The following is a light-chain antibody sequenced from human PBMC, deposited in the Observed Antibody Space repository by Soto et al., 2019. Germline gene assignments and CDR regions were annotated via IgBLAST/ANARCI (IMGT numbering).Light chain of an antibody. CDR1: QGFSNY. CDR2: AAS. CDR3: QKYNSAPLT. Sequence: DIKMTQSPSSLSAYVGDRVIITCRASQGFSNYLAWYQQKPGKVPKLLIYAASTLQSGVPPRFIDSGSGTDVTLTISRLHHEYGATYYCQKYNSAPLTFGGGAKVEIK. J-gene: IGKJ4*01. V-gene: IGKV1-27*01.